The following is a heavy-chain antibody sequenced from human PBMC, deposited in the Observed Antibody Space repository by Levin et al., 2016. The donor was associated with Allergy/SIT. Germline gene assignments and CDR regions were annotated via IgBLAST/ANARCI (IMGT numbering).Heavy chain of an antibody. Sequence: WVRQAPGQGLEWMGRIIPILGIANYAQKFQGRVTITADKSTSTAYMELSSLRSEDTAVYYCARVLEVAAAVSFDYWGQGTLVTVSS. CDR3: ARVLEVAAAVSFDY. J-gene: IGHJ4*02. V-gene: IGHV1-69*04. D-gene: IGHD6-13*01. CDR2: IIPILGIA.